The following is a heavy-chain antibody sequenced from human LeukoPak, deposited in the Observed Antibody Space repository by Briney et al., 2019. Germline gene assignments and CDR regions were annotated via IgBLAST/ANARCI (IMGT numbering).Heavy chain of an antibody. CDR3: ARVDYGDGDY. CDR1: GYTFTGYY. J-gene: IGHJ4*02. CDR2: INPNSGGT. Sequence: GASVKVTCKASGYTFTGYYMHWVRQAPGQGLEWMGWINPNSGGTNYAQKFQGRVTMTRDTSISTAYMELNRLTSDDTAVYYCARVDYGDGDYWGQGTLVTVSS. V-gene: IGHV1-2*02. D-gene: IGHD4-17*01.